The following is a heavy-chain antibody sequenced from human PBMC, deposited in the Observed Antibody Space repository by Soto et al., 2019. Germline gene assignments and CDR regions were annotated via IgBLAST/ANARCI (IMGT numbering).Heavy chain of an antibody. CDR2: IHHTGTT. Sequence: QVQLQQWGAGLLKPSETLSLTCAVYGASFSGSYWTWIRQPPGKGLEWIGEIHHTGTTKYNPSLKSRVTVSLDTSKNKFSLKLRSVTAADTAVYYCARVSPDSSSRYTGAFDYWGQGTLVTVSS. CDR1: GASFSGSY. J-gene: IGHJ4*02. CDR3: ARVSPDSSSRYTGAFDY. D-gene: IGHD6-13*01. V-gene: IGHV4-34*01.